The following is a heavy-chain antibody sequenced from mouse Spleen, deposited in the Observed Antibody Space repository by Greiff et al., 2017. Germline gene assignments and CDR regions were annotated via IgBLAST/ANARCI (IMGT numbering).Heavy chain of an antibody. CDR1: GYTFTDYY. CDR3: ARDFAY. CDR2: IYPGSGNT. V-gene: IGHV1-76*01. J-gene: IGHJ3*01. Sequence: VQLVESGAELVRPGASVKLSCKASGYTFTDYYINWVKQRPGQGLEWIARIYPGSGNTYYNEKFKGKATLTAEKSSSTAYMQLSSLTSEDSAVYFCARDFAYWGQGTLVTVSA.